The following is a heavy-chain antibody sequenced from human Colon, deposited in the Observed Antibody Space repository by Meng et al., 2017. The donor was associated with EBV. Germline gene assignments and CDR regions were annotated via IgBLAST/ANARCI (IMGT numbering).Heavy chain of an antibody. Sequence: LEESGLGLVKPSQTLSPTCGVSGYSVTNGGYSWSWIRQPPGKGLEWIGYIYHSGSTKYNPSLKSRVTISVDTSKNQFSLKLSPVTAADTAVYYCARDTSTWGNKGLDHWGQGILVTVSS. CDR2: IYHSGST. J-gene: IGHJ4*02. D-gene: IGHD7-27*01. CDR3: ARDTSTWGNKGLDH. CDR1: GYSVTNGGYS. V-gene: IGHV4-30-2*01.